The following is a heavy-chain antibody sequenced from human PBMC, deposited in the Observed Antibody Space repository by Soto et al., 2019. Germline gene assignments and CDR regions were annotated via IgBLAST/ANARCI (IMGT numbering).Heavy chain of an antibody. Sequence: SETLCLTCTVSGGSISSCDYYWSWIRQPPGKVLEWIGYIYYSGSTYYNPSLKSRVTISVDTSKNQFSLKLSSVTAADTAVYYSAHYSSGRAFDIWGQGTMVTVSS. CDR3: AHYSSGRAFDI. CDR1: GGSISSCDYY. V-gene: IGHV4-30-4*01. D-gene: IGHD6-19*01. J-gene: IGHJ3*02. CDR2: IYYSGST.